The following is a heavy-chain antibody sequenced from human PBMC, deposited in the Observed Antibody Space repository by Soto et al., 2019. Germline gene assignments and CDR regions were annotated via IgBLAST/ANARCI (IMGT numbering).Heavy chain of an antibody. CDR1: GGSISSGGYY. D-gene: IGHD5-18*01. CDR3: ARGGYSYGIDY. CDR2: IYYSGST. V-gene: IGHV4-31*03. Sequence: SETLSLTCTVSGGSISSGGYYWSWIRQHPGKGLEWIGYIYYSGSTYYNPSLKSRVTISVDTSKNQFSLKLSSVTAADTAVYYCARGGYSYGIDYWGQGTLVTV. J-gene: IGHJ4*02.